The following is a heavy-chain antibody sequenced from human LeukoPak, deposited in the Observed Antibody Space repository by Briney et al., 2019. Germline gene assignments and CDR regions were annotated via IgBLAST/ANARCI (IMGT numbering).Heavy chain of an antibody. J-gene: IGHJ4*02. CDR3: AREIVATVLFGY. V-gene: IGHV1-69*13. Sequence: ASVKVSCKASGGTFSSYAISWVRQAPGQGLEWMGGIIPIFGTANYAQKLQGRVTITADESTSTAYMELSRLRSEDTAVYYCAREIVATVLFGYWGQGTLVTVSS. CDR2: IIPIFGTA. D-gene: IGHD5-12*01. CDR1: GGTFSSYA.